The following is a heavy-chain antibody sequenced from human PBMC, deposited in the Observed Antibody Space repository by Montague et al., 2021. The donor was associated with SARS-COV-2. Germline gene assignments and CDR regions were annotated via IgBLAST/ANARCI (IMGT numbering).Heavy chain of an antibody. CDR2: ITHSGSTI. D-gene: IGHD3-3*01. Sequence: SLRLSCAASGFTFSSCEINWVRQAPGKGLEWVSYITHSGSTIYYADSVKGRFTISRDNAKNSLYLQMSSLRAEDTAVYYCARQHDLWNGYFDYWGQGTLVTVSS. CDR3: ARQHDLWNGYFDY. V-gene: IGHV3-48*03. CDR1: GFTFSSCE. J-gene: IGHJ4*02.